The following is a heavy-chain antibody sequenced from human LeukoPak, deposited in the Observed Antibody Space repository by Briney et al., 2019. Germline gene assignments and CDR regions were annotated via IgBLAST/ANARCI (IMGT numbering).Heavy chain of an antibody. V-gene: IGHV4-38-2*02. CDR1: GYSISSGYY. D-gene: IGHD2-2*01. J-gene: IGHJ4*02. Sequence: SPTLSLTCTVSGYSISSGYYWGWIRQPPGKGLERLGGIYLSGRTYYNPSLKSRATISVDTSKNQFSLKLRSVTAADTAVYYCARDLGPAAYWGQGTLVTVSS. CDR3: ARDLGPAAY. CDR2: IYLSGRT.